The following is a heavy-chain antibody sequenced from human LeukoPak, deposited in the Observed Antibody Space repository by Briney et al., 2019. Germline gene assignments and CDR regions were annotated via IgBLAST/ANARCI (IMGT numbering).Heavy chain of an antibody. J-gene: IGHJ4*02. Sequence: GGSLRLSRAASGFTFSSYGMHWVRQAPGKGLEWVAFIRYDGSNKYYADSVKGRFTISRDNSKNTLYLQMNSLRAEDTAVYYCARGASPSYSSSWYEANWGQGTLVTVSS. CDR1: GFTFSSYG. V-gene: IGHV3-30*02. D-gene: IGHD6-13*01. CDR3: ARGASPSYSSSWYEAN. CDR2: IRYDGSNK.